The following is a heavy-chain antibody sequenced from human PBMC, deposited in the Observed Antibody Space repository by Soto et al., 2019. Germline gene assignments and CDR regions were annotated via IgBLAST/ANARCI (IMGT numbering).Heavy chain of an antibody. CDR1: GYSISSSNW. J-gene: IGHJ5*02. CDR3: ARAGVATIYPGNNWFDP. V-gene: IGHV4-28*03. Sequence: SETLSLTCAVSGYSISSSNWWGWIRQPPGKGLEWIGYIYYSGSTYYNPSLKGRVTISVDTSKNQFSLNLSSVAAADTAMYYCARAGVATIYPGNNWFDPWGQGTLVTVSS. D-gene: IGHD5-12*01. CDR2: IYYSGST.